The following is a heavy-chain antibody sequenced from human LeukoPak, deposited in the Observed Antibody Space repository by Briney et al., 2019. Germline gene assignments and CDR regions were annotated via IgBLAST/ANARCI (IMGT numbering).Heavy chain of an antibody. CDR2: ISGSGGST. CDR1: GFTVSSYA. Sequence: GGSLRLSCAASGFTVSSYAMSWVRQAPGKGLEWVSAISGSGGSTYYADSVKGRFTISRDNSKNTLYLQMNSLRAEDTAVYYCAKDASTYYDFWSGYYTPHHPYYFDYWGQGTLVTVSS. D-gene: IGHD3-3*01. J-gene: IGHJ4*02. V-gene: IGHV3-23*01. CDR3: AKDASTYYDFWSGYYTPHHPYYFDY.